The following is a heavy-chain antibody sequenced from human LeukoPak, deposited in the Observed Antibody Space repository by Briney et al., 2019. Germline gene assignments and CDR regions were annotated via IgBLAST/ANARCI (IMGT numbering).Heavy chain of an antibody. J-gene: IGHJ6*02. V-gene: IGHV1-58*01. CDR3: ARVTTFYGMDV. CDR2: IVVGSGNT. Sequence: GASVKVSCKASGFTFTSSAVQWVRQARGQRLEWIGWIVVGSGNTNYAQKFQGRVTMTRNTSISTAYMELSSLRSEDTAVYYCARVTTFYGMDVWGQGTTVTVSS. D-gene: IGHD3-3*01. CDR1: GFTFTSSA.